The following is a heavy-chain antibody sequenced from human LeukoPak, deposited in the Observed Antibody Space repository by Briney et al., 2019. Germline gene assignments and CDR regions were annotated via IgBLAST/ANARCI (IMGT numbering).Heavy chain of an antibody. CDR2: IYYSGST. J-gene: IGHJ4*02. D-gene: IGHD3-10*01. V-gene: IGHV4-39*01. CDR3: ASRYYYGSGSYGDY. Sequence: SETLSLTCTVSGGSISSYYWGWIRQPPGKGLEWIGSIYYSGSTYYNPSLKSRVTISVDTSKNQFSLKLSSVTAADTAVYYCASRYYYGSGSYGDYWGQGTLVTVSS. CDR1: GGSISSYY.